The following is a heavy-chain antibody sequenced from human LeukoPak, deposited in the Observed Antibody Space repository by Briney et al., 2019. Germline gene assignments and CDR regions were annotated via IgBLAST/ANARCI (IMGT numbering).Heavy chain of an antibody. J-gene: IGHJ4*02. D-gene: IGHD3-16*01. Sequence: PGGSLRLSCTVSGFTFSTYNMNWVRQAPGKGLEWVSSITSSSRYIYYADSVRGRFTISRDNAKNSLYLQMNSLRAEDTAVYYCARDTGNYAHWGQGTLVTVSS. CDR1: GFTFSTYN. V-gene: IGHV3-21*04. CDR2: ITSSSRYI. CDR3: ARDTGNYAH.